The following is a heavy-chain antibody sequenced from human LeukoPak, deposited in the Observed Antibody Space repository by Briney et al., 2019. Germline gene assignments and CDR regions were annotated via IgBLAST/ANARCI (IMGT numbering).Heavy chain of an antibody. CDR1: GYSFTSYW. V-gene: IGHV5-51*01. CDR3: ARHRSSWALQDYYYYGMDV. J-gene: IGHJ6*02. Sequence: GESLQISCKGSGYSFTSYWIGWVRPLPGKGLEWMGIIYPGDSDTRYSPSFQGQVTISADKSISTAYLQWSSLKASDTAIYYCARHRSSWALQDYYYYGMDVWGQGTTVTVSS. D-gene: IGHD6-13*01. CDR2: IYPGDSDT.